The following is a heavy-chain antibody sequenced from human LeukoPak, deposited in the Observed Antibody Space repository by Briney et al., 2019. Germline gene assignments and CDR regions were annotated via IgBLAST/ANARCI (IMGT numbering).Heavy chain of an antibody. V-gene: IGHV3-21*01. D-gene: IGHD1-1*01. CDR1: GFTFSTYS. J-gene: IGHJ4*02. Sequence: GGSLRLSCAASGFTFSTYSMNWVGKAQGKGLGWVSSISSGSNYIYYADSVKGRFTISRDNAKNSLYLQVNSLRAEDTAVYYCARERLNTDFDYWGQGTLVTVSS. CDR2: ISSGSNYI. CDR3: ARERLNTDFDY.